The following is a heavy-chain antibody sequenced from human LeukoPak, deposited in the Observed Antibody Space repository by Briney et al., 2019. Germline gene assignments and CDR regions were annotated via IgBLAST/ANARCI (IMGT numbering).Heavy chain of an antibody. CDR3: AKDEPDYYDSSGYRHYYNGMDV. D-gene: IGHD3-22*01. Sequence: GGSLRLSCAASRFTFSSYAMSWVRQAPGKGLEWVSAISGSGGSTYYADSVKGRFTISRDNSKNTLYLQMNSLRAEDTAVYYCAKDEPDYYDSSGYRHYYNGMDVWGQGTTVTVSS. J-gene: IGHJ6*02. V-gene: IGHV3-23*01. CDR2: ISGSGGST. CDR1: RFTFSSYA.